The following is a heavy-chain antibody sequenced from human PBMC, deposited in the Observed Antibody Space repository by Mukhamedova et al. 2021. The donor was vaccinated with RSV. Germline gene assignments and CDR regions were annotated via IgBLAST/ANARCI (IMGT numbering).Heavy chain of an antibody. CDR2: INTNTGNP. J-gene: IGHJ4*02. Sequence: WGRQAPGQGLEWMGWINTNTGNPTYAQGFAGRFVFSLDTSVNTAYLQISSLKAEDTAVYYCAREVMPGGGSFGFWGQGTLGTIAS. CDR3: AREVMPGGGSFGF. V-gene: IGHV7-4-1*02. D-gene: IGHD4-23*01.